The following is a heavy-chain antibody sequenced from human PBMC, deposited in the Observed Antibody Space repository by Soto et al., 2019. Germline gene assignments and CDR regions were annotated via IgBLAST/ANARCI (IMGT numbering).Heavy chain of an antibody. CDR3: AKRLGVYYFDY. CDR2: ITYDGSNK. Sequence: QVQLVESGGGVVQPGRSLRLSCAASGFTFSSYGMHWVRQAPDKGLEWVAVITYDGSNKYYADSVKGRFTISRDNSKNTLYLQMNSLRAEDTAVYYCAKRLGVYYFDYWGQGTLVTVSS. CDR1: GFTFSSYG. D-gene: IGHD2-8*01. J-gene: IGHJ4*02. V-gene: IGHV3-30*18.